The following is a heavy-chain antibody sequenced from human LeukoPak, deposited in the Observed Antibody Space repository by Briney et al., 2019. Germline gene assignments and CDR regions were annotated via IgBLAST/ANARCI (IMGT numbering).Heavy chain of an antibody. CDR1: GFIFSSYS. D-gene: IGHD3-3*01. CDR3: AREESGISIFGVAIF. V-gene: IGHV3-30*02. J-gene: IGHJ4*02. CDR2: IMYDGSNK. Sequence: GGSLRLSCAASGFIFSSYSMHWVRQTPGKGLEWVAFIMYDGSNKYYADSVKGRFTISRDNSNNTLYLQMNSLRADDTAPYYCAREESGISIFGVAIFWGQGTLVTVSS.